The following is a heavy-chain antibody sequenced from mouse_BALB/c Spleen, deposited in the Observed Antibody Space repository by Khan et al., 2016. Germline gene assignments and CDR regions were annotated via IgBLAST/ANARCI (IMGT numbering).Heavy chain of an antibody. J-gene: IGHJ2*01. Sequence: QIQLVQSGPELKKPGETGKISCKASGYTFTNYGMNWVKQAPGKGLKWMGWINTYTGEPTYADDFKGRFAFSLETSASTAYLQINNLKNEDTATYYCSGRNWDVAYWGHGTTLTVSS. CDR1: GYTFTNYG. D-gene: IGHD4-1*02. CDR2: INTYTGEP. CDR3: SGRNWDVAY. V-gene: IGHV9-3-1*01.